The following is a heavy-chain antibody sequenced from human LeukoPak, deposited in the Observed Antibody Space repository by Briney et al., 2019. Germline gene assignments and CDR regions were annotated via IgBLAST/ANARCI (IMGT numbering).Heavy chain of an antibody. J-gene: IGHJ4*02. V-gene: IGHV3-23*01. CDR2: ISGTGGST. D-gene: IGHD4-17*01. CDR1: GFTFSNSA. Sequence: GGSLRLSCAASGFTFSNSAMSWVRQAPGKGLEWVSTISGTGGSTYFADYVKGRFSISRDNSENTLYLQMNSLRADDAAVYYCAHRYGDYWGQGTRVTVSS. CDR3: AHRYGDY.